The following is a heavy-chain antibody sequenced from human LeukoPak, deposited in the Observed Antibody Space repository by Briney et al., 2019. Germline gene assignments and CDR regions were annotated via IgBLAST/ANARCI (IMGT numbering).Heavy chain of an antibody. J-gene: IGHJ6*02. D-gene: IGHD2-21*01. CDR2: IGTAGDT. CDR3: ARDRASVFGYYYGMDV. CDR1: GFTFSSYW. V-gene: IGHV3-13*01. Sequence: GGSLRLSCAASGFTFSSYWMSWVRQAPGKGLEWVSAIGTAGDTYYPGSVKGRFTISRENAKNSLYLQMNSLRAGDTAVYYCARDRASVFGYYYGMDVWGQGTTVTVSS.